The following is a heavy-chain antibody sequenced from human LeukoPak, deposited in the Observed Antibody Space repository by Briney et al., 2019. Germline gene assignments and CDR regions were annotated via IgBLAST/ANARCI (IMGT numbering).Heavy chain of an antibody. CDR3: ARIPFRTASYCSAGNCYFDS. J-gene: IGHJ4*02. CDR2: MHSSGRT. D-gene: IGHD2-15*01. Sequence: PSQTLSLTCTVSGASISSGSYYWTWIRQPAGKGLEWIGRMHSSGRTSYSPSLKSRVTISVDTSKNHFSLKVRFVTAADTAVYYCARIPFRTASYCSAGNCYFDSWGQGSLVTVSS. CDR1: GASISSGSYY. V-gene: IGHV4-61*02.